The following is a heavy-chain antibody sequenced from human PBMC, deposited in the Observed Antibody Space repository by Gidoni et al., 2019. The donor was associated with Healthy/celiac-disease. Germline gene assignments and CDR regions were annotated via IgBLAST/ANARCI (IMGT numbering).Heavy chain of an antibody. CDR2: ISGSGGST. CDR1: GFTFSSYA. V-gene: IGHV3-23*01. CDR3: AIAVEGYYYYMDV. J-gene: IGHJ6*03. Sequence: EVQLLESGGGLVQPGGSLRLSCAASGFTFSSYAMRWVRQAPGKGLEWVSAISGSGGSTYYADSVKGRFTISRDNSKNTLYLQMNSLRAEDTAVYYCAIAVEGYYYYMDVWGKGTTVTVSS.